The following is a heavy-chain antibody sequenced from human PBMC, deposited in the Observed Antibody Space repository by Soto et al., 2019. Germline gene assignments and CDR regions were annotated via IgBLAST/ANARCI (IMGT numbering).Heavy chain of an antibody. V-gene: IGHV3-9*01. J-gene: IGHJ6*02. Sequence: EVQLVESGGGLVQPGRSLRLSCAASGFTFDDYAMHWVRQAPGKGLEWVSGISWNSGSIGYADSVKGRFTISRDNATXSLYLQMNSLRAEDTALYYCAKCTAPTYYYYGMDVWGQGTTVTVSS. CDR2: ISWNSGSI. CDR3: AKCTAPTYYYYGMDV. CDR1: GFTFDDYA. D-gene: IGHD5-18*01.